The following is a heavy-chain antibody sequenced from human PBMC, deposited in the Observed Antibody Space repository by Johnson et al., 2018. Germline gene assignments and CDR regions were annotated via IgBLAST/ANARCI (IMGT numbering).Heavy chain of an antibody. CDR3: ARELIAARHLDH. CDR2: LWFDGSHR. D-gene: IGHD6-6*01. CDR1: GFTFSDYG. Sequence: QVQLVQSGGGVVQXGRSLRLSCAASGFTFSDYGMHWVRQAPGKGLEWVAVLWFDGSHRYHADAVKGRFTVSRDKSENTLFLQMDSLRADDTAVYYCARELIAARHLDHWGQGTLVTVSS. J-gene: IGHJ4*02. V-gene: IGHV3-33*01.